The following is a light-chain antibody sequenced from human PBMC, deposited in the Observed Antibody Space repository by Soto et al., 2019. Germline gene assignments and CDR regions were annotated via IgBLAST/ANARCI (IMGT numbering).Light chain of an antibody. CDR1: SSNIGSNT. Sequence: QAVVTQPPSASGTPGQRVTISCSGSSSNIGSNTVNWYQQLPGTAPKLLIYSNNHRPSGVPDRFSGSKSGTSASLAISGLQSEDEADHYCSAWDDSLNGVVFGGGTKLTVL. CDR2: SNN. V-gene: IGLV1-44*01. CDR3: SAWDDSLNGVV. J-gene: IGLJ2*01.